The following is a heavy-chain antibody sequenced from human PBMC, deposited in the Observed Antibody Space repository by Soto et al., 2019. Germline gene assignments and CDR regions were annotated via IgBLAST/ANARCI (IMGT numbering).Heavy chain of an antibody. CDR1: GYTFTIYA. CDR3: ARDLGSVVVADNWFDP. J-gene: IGHJ5*02. D-gene: IGHD2-15*01. CDR2: INAGNGNT. Sequence: ASVKVSCKASGYTFTIYAMHWVRQAPGQRLEWMGWINAGNGNTKYSQKFQGRVTITRDTSASTAYMELRSLRSEDTAVYYCARDLGSVVVADNWFDPWGQGTLVTVSS. V-gene: IGHV1-3*01.